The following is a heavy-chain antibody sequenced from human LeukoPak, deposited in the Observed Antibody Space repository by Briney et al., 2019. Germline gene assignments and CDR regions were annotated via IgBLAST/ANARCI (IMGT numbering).Heavy chain of an antibody. CDR3: ARDCRERQRVDAFDI. D-gene: IGHD1-26*01. CDR2: ISSSSSTI. V-gene: IGHV3-48*02. CDR1: GFTFSSYS. Sequence: GGSLRLSCAASGFTFSSYSMNWVRQAPGKGLEWVSYISSSSSTIYYADSVKGRFTISRDNAKNSLYLQMNSLRDEDTAVYYCARDCRERQRVDAFDIWGQGTMVTVSS. J-gene: IGHJ3*02.